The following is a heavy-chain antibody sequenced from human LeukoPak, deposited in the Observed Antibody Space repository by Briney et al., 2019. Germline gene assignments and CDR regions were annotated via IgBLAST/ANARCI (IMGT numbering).Heavy chain of an antibody. CDR1: GFTFSSYG. D-gene: IGHD6-13*01. CDR3: AKDQYSSSWYWFDP. V-gene: IGHV3-9*01. Sequence: GGSLRLSCAGAGFTFSSYGMHWVRQAPGKGLEWVSGISWNSGSIGYADSVKGRFTISRDNAKNSLYLQMNSLRAEDTALYYRAKDQYSSSWYWFDPWGQGTLVTVSS. CDR2: ISWNSGSI. J-gene: IGHJ5*02.